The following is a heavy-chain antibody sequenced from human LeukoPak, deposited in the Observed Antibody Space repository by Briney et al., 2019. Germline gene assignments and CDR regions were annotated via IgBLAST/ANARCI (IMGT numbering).Heavy chain of an antibody. CDR1: GFTFSSYS. CDR3: AVDDSSAYYEGSD. V-gene: IGHV3-21*01. Sequence: PGGSLRLSCAASGFTFSSYSMNWVRQAPGKGLEWVSSISSSSSYIYYADSVKGRFTISRDNAKNSLYLQMNSLRAEITAVYYCAVDDSSAYYEGSDWGQGTLVTVSS. D-gene: IGHD3-22*01. CDR2: ISSSSSYI. J-gene: IGHJ4*02.